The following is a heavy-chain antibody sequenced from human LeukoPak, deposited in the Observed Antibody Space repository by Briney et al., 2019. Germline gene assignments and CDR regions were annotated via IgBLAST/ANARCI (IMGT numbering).Heavy chain of an antibody. V-gene: IGHV3-74*01. CDR3: ARGEGWYCSSTSCFTHWFDP. Sequence: GGSLRLSCAASGFTFSHYWMHWVRQVPGKGLVWVPRIDNDGGSTIYADSVKGRFTISRDNAKNTLYLQMNSLRAEDTAVYYCARGEGWYCSSTSCFTHWFDPWGQGTLVTVSS. J-gene: IGHJ5*02. CDR1: GFTFSHYW. D-gene: IGHD2-2*02. CDR2: IDNDGGST.